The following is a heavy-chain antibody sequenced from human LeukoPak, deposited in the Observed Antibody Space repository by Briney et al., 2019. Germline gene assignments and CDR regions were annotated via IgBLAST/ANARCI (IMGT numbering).Heavy chain of an antibody. CDR3: AKDTQDYDILTGFDY. D-gene: IGHD3-9*01. CDR1: GSIFADYA. V-gene: IGHV3-9*01. CDR2: TRWNSGSI. J-gene: IGHJ4*02. Sequence: PGRSLRLSCAPSGSIFADYAMDSVRQARGEGMEWVSGTRWNSGSIGDADSVKGRFTISRDNAKNSLYLQMNSLRAEDTDLYYCAKDTQDYDILTGFDYWGQGTLVTVSS.